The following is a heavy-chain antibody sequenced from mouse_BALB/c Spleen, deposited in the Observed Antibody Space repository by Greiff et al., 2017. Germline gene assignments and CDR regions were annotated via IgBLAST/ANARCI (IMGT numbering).Heavy chain of an antibody. J-gene: IGHJ4*01. D-gene: IGHD2-1*01. CDR2: ISYSGST. CDR1: GYSITSDYA. Sequence: VQLQQSGPGLVKPSQSLSLTCTVTGYSITSDYAWNWIRQFPGNKLEWMGYISYSGSTSYNPSLKSRISITRDTSKNQFFLQLNSVTTEDTATYYCASCYGNYVMDYWGQGTSVTVSS. CDR3: ASCYGNYVMDY. V-gene: IGHV3-2*02.